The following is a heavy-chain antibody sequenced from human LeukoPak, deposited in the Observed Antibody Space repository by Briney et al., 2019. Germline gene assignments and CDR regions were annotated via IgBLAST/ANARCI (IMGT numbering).Heavy chain of an antibody. D-gene: IGHD3-10*01. J-gene: IGHJ6*02. CDR2: IGYDGSNR. Sequence: GGPLRLSCAASGFSFSTYGMHWVRQAPGKGLEWVAVIGYDGSNRYYADSVKGRFTISRDNSKNTLYLQMNSLRAEDTAVYYCARYYGSGRGYYGMDVWGQGTTVTVSS. CDR3: ARYYGSGRGYYGMDV. CDR1: GFSFSTYG. V-gene: IGHV3-33*01.